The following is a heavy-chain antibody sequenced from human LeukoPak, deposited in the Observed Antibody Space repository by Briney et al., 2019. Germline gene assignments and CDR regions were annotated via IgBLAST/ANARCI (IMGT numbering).Heavy chain of an antibody. V-gene: IGHV3-9*01. D-gene: IGHD3-9*01. CDR1: GFTFDDYA. CDR3: AKDMYDILTGSFDY. J-gene: IGHJ4*02. Sequence: PGGSLRLSCAASGFTFDDYAMHWVRQAPGKGLEWVSGISWNSGSIGYADSVKGRFTISRDNAKNSLYLQMNSLRAEDTALYYCAKDMYDILTGSFDYWGQGTLVTVSS. CDR2: ISWNSGSI.